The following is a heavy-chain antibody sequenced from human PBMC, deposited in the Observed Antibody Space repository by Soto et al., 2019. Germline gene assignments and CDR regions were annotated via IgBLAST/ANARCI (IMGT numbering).Heavy chain of an antibody. V-gene: IGHV1-24*01. J-gene: IGHJ4*02. CDR3: ATHLYNWNSEIFDY. Sequence: ASVKVSCKVSGYTLTELSMHWVRQAPGEGLEWMGGFDPEDGETIYAQKFQGRVTMTEDTSTDTAYMELSSLRSEDTAVYYCATHLYNWNSEIFDYWGQGTLVTVSS. D-gene: IGHD1-7*01. CDR1: GYTLTELS. CDR2: FDPEDGET.